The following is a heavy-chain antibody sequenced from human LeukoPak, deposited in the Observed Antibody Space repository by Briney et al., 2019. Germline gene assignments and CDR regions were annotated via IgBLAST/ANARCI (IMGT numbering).Heavy chain of an antibody. CDR2: IYYSGST. D-gene: IGHD6-13*01. J-gene: IGHJ5*02. CDR1: GGSISSGGYY. V-gene: IGHV4-31*03. Sequence: SETLSLTCTVSGGSISSGGYYWSWIREHPGNGLEWIGYIYYSGSTYYNPSLKSRVTISVDTSKNQFSLKLSSVTAADTAIYYCARGNLEWAAGTRWFDPWGQGTLVTVSS. CDR3: ARGNLEWAAGTRWFDP.